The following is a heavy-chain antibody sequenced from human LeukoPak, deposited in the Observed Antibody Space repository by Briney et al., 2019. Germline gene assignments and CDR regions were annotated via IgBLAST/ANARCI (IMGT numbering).Heavy chain of an antibody. J-gene: IGHJ4*02. D-gene: IGHD6-13*01. Sequence: SLRLSCAASGFTFDDYAMHWVRQAPGKGLEWVSGISWNSGSIGYADSVKGRFTISRDNAKNSLYLQMNSLRAEDTALYYCAKDPKYSSSWTFDYWGQGTLVTVSS. CDR1: GFTFDDYA. CDR3: AKDPKYSSSWTFDY. V-gene: IGHV3-9*01. CDR2: ISWNSGSI.